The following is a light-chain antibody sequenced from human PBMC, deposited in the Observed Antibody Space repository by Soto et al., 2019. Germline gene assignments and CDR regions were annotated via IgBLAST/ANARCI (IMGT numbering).Light chain of an antibody. CDR3: QSYDSRLTLRV. J-gene: IGLJ1*01. CDR1: SSNIGAGYD. Sequence: QSVLTQPPSVSGAPGQRVTISCTGSSSNIGAGYDVHWSQQLPGTAPKLLIYVNSNRPSGVPDRISGSKSGTSASLAITGLQAEDEADYYCQSYDSRLTLRVFGTGTKLTVL. CDR2: VNS. V-gene: IGLV1-40*01.